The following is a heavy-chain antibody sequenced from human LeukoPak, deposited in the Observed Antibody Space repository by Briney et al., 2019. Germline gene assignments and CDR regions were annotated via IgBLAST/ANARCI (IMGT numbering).Heavy chain of an antibody. Sequence: AGGSLRLSCVASGFAFSDRYMDWVRQAPGKGLEWIGRIRDKANSYIAEYAASVKGRFTISRDDSENSLYLQMSSLKTEDTAVYYCATSSLRPYSFDSWGQGTLVTVSP. CDR3: ATSSLRPYSFDS. D-gene: IGHD2-15*01. J-gene: IGHJ4*02. V-gene: IGHV3-72*01. CDR1: GFAFSDRY. CDR2: IRDKANSYIA.